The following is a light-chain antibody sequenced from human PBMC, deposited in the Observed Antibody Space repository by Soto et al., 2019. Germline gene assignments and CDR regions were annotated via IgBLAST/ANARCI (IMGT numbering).Light chain of an antibody. V-gene: IGLV7-46*01. CDR1: TGAVTSGHY. Sequence: QAVVTQEPSLTVSPGGTVTLTCGSSTGAVTSGHYPYWFQQKPGQAPRTLIYDTSNKHSWTPARFSGSLLGGKAALTLSGAQPEDEAEYYCLLSSRVVFGGGTQLTVL. CDR2: DTS. J-gene: IGLJ2*01. CDR3: LLSSRVV.